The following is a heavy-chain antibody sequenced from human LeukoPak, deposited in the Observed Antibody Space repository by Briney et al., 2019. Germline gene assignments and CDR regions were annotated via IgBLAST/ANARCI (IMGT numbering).Heavy chain of an antibody. CDR1: GYTFTGYY. CDR2: INPNSGGT. Sequence: ASVKVSCKASGYTFTGYYMHWVRQAPGQGLEWMGWINPNSGGTNYAQKFQGRVTMTRDTSISTAYMELSRLRPDDTAVYYCAGTTVTTSLPSYWGQGTLVTVSS. V-gene: IGHV1-2*02. J-gene: IGHJ1*01. CDR3: AGTTVTTSLPSY. D-gene: IGHD4-17*01.